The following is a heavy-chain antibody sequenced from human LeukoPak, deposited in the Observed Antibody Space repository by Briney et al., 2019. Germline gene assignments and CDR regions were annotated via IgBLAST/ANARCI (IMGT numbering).Heavy chain of an antibody. Sequence: ASVKVSCKASGYTFTSYDINWVRQATGQGLEWMGWMNPNSGNTGYAQKFQGRVAMTRNTSITTAYMELSSLRSEDTAVYYCARVPTANWFDPWGQGTLVTVSS. V-gene: IGHV1-8*01. CDR2: MNPNSGNT. CDR3: ARVPTANWFDP. D-gene: IGHD5-18*01. J-gene: IGHJ5*02. CDR1: GYTFTSYD.